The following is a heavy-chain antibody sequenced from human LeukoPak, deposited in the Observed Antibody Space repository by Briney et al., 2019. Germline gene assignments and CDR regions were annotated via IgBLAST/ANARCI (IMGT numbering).Heavy chain of an antibody. V-gene: IGHV4-59*11. CDR2: IYYTGTT. D-gene: IGHD6-13*01. Sequence: PSETLSLTCTVSGGSIGSHYWSWIRQPPGKGLEWLGLIYYTGTTNYNPSLRSRITISVDMSKNQFSLQLRSMTAADTAVYYCARLGIATGVQDYWYFDLWGRGTLVTVSS. J-gene: IGHJ2*01. CDR3: ARLGIATGVQDYWYFDL. CDR1: GGSIGSHY.